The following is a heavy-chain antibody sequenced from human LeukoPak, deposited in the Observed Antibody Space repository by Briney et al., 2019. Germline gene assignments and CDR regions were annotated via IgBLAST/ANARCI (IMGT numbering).Heavy chain of an antibody. CDR2: INPSGGST. CDR1: GYTFTSYY. CDR3: ARDKVGGSGLGSFDY. Sequence: GASVKVSCMASGYTFTSYYMHWVRQAPGQGVEWMGIINPSGGSTSYAQKFQGRVTMTRDTSTSTVYMELSSLRSEDTSVYYCARDKVGGSGLGSFDYWGQGTLVTVSS. J-gene: IGHJ4*02. V-gene: IGHV1-46*03. D-gene: IGHD3-10*01.